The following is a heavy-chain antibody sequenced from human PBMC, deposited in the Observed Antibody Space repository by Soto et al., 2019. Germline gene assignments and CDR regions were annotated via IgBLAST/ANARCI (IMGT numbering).Heavy chain of an antibody. CDR3: AILGGFFQALDS. CDR2: IYFGGTT. CDR1: GGSISPYY. Sequence: QVQLQESGPGLVKPSETLSLTCTVSGGSISPYYWSWIRQPPGKGLEWIGYIYFGGTTTYNPSLKSRVSMSVDTSKNQFSLKLTSVTDADTAVYYCAILGGFFQALDSWGQGTLVTVSS. J-gene: IGHJ4*02. D-gene: IGHD2-15*01. V-gene: IGHV4-59*08.